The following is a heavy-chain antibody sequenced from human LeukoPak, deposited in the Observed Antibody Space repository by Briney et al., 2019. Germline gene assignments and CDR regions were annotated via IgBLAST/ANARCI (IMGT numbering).Heavy chain of an antibody. D-gene: IGHD1-26*01. J-gene: IGHJ4*02. V-gene: IGHV3-23*01. Sequence: GGSLRLSCAASGFTFSSYPMKWVRQAPGKGLEWVSVISGSGGTTFYGASVQGRFTISNDNSRDTLYLQMNSLTAEDTAVYYCGKYLQTTVGANDYWGQGTLVTVSS. CDR2: ISGSGGTT. CDR3: GKYLQTTVGANDY. CDR1: GFTFSSYP.